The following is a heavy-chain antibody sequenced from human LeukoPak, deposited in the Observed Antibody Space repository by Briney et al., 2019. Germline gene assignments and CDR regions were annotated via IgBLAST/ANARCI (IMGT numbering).Heavy chain of an antibody. Sequence: PGGSLRLSYAGSGLTFSSNHMNWIRQAPGKGLEWVSIIYNSGNTNYADSVKGRFIISRDNAQNLLFLHMENLRVEDSGIYYCARDLNVGMDVWGRGTTVTVAS. CDR2: IYNSGNT. J-gene: IGHJ6*02. CDR1: GLTFSSNH. CDR3: ARDLNVGMDV. V-gene: IGHV3-66*01.